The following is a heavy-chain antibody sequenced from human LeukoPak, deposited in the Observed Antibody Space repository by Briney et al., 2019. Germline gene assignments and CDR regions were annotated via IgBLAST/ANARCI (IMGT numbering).Heavy chain of an antibody. Sequence: ASVKVSCKASGYTFIGYYMHWVRQAPGQGLEWMGLINPNSGGTNSAQNFQGRVTMTRDMSISTAYMELKRLTSDDTAVYYCASSLGSTSSSVYHMDVWGKGTTVTVSS. V-gene: IGHV1-2*02. CDR3: ASSLGSTSSSVYHMDV. D-gene: IGHD6-6*01. J-gene: IGHJ6*03. CDR1: GYTFIGYY. CDR2: INPNSGGT.